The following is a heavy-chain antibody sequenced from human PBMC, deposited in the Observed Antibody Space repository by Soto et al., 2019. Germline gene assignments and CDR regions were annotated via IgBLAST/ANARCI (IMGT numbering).Heavy chain of an antibody. D-gene: IGHD1-26*01. CDR3: ARDTGGYRHYFDF. J-gene: IGHJ4*02. CDR1: GYSISDGYY. CDR2: IYYTGST. Sequence: QVQLQESGPGLVKPSETLSLTCAVSGYSISDGYYWGWIRKPPGKGLEWIGTIYYTGSTYYNPSLKSRVNMSVDTSRNQFSLQLTSVTAADTAMYFCARDTGGYRHYFDFWGQGALVTVSS. V-gene: IGHV4-38-2*02.